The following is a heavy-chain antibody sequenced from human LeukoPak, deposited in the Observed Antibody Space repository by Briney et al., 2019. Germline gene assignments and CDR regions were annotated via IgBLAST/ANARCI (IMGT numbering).Heavy chain of an antibody. CDR1: GGSIIIYY. Sequence: PSETLSLTCTVSGGSIIIYYWSWIRQPAGKGLEWIGRIYTSGSTNYNPSLKSRVTISVDKSKNQFSLKLSSVTAADTAVYYCARETPVRPFDYWGQGTLVTVSS. CDR2: IYTSGST. V-gene: IGHV4-4*07. J-gene: IGHJ4*02. CDR3: ARETPVRPFDY. D-gene: IGHD2-8*01.